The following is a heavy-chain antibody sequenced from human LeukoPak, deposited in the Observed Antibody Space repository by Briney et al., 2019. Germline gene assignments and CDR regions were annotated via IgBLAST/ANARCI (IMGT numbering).Heavy chain of an antibody. CDR1: GGPITTYY. V-gene: IGHV4-4*07. Sequence: SETLSLTCTVSGGPITTYYLSWIRQSAGMGLEWIGRISGSGVITYNPSLKSRVILSLDTSNNHFSLKLISVTAADTAVYYCARDLPPPLLRDYGVFDYWGQGTLVTVSS. CDR2: ISGSGVI. D-gene: IGHD4-17*01. CDR3: ARDLPPPLLRDYGVFDY. J-gene: IGHJ4*02.